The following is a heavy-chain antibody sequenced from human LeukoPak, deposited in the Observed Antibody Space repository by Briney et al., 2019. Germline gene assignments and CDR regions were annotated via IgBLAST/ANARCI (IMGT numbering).Heavy chain of an antibody. Sequence: SQTLSLTCTVSGGSISSGDYCWGWIRQPPGKGLEWIGYIYYSGSTYYNPSLKSRVTITVDSFKNQFSVKLRSVTAVDTAVYYCARGRAGATQFACGGQGTLVT. CDR2: IYYSGST. J-gene: IGHJ4*02. CDR3: ARGRAGATQFAC. CDR1: GGSISSGDYC. D-gene: IGHD1-26*01. V-gene: IGHV4-30-4*01.